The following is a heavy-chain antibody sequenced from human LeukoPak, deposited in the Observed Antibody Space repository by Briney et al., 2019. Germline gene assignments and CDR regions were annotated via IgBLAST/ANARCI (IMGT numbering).Heavy chain of an antibody. J-gene: IGHJ4*02. CDR2: IYYSGST. Sequence: SETLSLTCTVSGGSISSYYWSWIRQPPGKGLEWIGYIYYSGSTNYNPSLKSRVTISVDTSKNQFSLKLSSVTAADTAVYYCARAYYYDSSGYFDYWGQGTLVTVSS. D-gene: IGHD3-22*01. CDR1: GGSISSYY. CDR3: ARAYYYDSSGYFDY. V-gene: IGHV4-59*08.